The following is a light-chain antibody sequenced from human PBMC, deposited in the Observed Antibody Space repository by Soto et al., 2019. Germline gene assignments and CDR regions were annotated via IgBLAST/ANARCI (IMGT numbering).Light chain of an antibody. CDR3: QQSYRRT. CDR1: QSIRSY. CDR2: AAS. V-gene: IGKV1-39*01. Sequence: DIQMTQSPSSLSASVGDRVTITCRASQSIRSYLNWYQQKPGKAPKLLIYAASSLQSGVPSRFSGSGSGTDFTLTISSLQPEDFATYYCQQSYRRTFGQGTKLEIK. J-gene: IGKJ2*01.